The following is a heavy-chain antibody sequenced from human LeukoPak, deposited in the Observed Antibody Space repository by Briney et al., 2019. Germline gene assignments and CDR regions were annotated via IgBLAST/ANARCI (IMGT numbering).Heavy chain of an antibody. D-gene: IGHD3-10*01. J-gene: IGHJ4*02. Sequence: ASVKVSCKASGYTFTIYDINWVRQATGQGLEWMGWMNPNSGNTGYAQKFQGRVTITRNTSISTAYMELSSLRSEDTAVYYCARDSHLEFAYFQGADYWGQGTLVTVSS. CDR1: GYTFTIYD. CDR2: MNPNSGNT. V-gene: IGHV1-8*03. CDR3: ARDSHLEFAYFQGADY.